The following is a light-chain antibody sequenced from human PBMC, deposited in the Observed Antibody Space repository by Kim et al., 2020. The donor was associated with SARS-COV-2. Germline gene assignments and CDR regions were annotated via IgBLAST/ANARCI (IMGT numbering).Light chain of an antibody. CDR3: QQYGSSPLT. J-gene: IGKJ4*01. Sequence: FSAWERATLPCRASQRIRSNYVAWHQQELGQGPRLLIHGAASRATGIPDRYSGSGSGTDFTLTISRLEPEDFAVYYCQQYGSSPLTFGGGTKLEI. CDR2: GAA. V-gene: IGKV3-20*01. CDR1: QRIRSNY.